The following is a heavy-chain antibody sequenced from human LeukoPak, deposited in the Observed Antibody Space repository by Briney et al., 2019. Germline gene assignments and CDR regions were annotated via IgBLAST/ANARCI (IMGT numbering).Heavy chain of an antibody. D-gene: IGHD7-27*01. V-gene: IGHV3-21*01. J-gene: IGHJ4*02. CDR3: ASNWGSLGYYFDY. CDR2: ISSSSSYI. Sequence: GGSLRLSCAASGFTFSSYSMNWVRQAPGKGLEWVSSISSSSSYIYYADSVKGRFTISRDNAKNSLYPQMNSLRAEDTAVYYCASNWGSLGYYFDYWGQGTLVTVSS. CDR1: GFTFSSYS.